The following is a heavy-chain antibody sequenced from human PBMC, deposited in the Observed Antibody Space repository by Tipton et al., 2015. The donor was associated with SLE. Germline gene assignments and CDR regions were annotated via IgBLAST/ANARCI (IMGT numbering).Heavy chain of an antibody. J-gene: IGHJ3*01. D-gene: IGHD2-21*02. CDR2: TSASGGTT. V-gene: IGHV3-23*01. CDR1: GFTFSNHA. Sequence: SLRLSCAGSGFTFSNHAMSWVRQAPGKGLEWVSSTSASGGTTFYAKSVQGRFTISRDNSKNTLYLQMNSLRAEDTALYYCAKEGHIVVVTDWGRGTMVTVSS. CDR3: AKEGHIVVVTD.